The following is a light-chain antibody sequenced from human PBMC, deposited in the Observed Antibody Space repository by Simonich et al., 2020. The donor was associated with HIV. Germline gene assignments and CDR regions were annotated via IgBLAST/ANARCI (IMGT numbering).Light chain of an antibody. CDR2: GFT. CDR1: SSDVGDYNY. Sequence: QSALTQPPSASGSHGQSVTISCTGTSSDVGDYNYVSWYQQHPGKAPKLMMYGFTKRPSGVPDRFSGSKSGNTASLTVSGLQAEDEADYYCSSYAGSNNLLFGGGTKLTVL. J-gene: IGLJ2*01. CDR3: SSYAGSNNLL. V-gene: IGLV2-8*01.